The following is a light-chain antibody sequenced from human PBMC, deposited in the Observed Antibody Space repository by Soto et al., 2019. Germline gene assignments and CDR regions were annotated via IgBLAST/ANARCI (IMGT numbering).Light chain of an antibody. CDR2: KAS. Sequence: DIQMTQSPSTLSGSVGDRVTITCRASQTISSWLAWYQQKPGKAPKLLIYKASTLKSGVPSRFSGSGSGTEFTLTISSLQPDDFATYYCQQYNSYLGTFGQGTKVDI. J-gene: IGKJ1*01. CDR3: QQYNSYLGT. V-gene: IGKV1-5*03. CDR1: QTISSW.